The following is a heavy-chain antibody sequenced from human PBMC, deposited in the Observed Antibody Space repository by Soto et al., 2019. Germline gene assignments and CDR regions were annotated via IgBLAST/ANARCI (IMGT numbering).Heavy chain of an antibody. CDR1: GGTFSSYA. D-gene: IGHD3-9*01. V-gene: IGHV1-69*13. Sequence: SVKVSCKASGGTFSSYAISWVRQAPGQGLEWMGGIIPIFGTANYAQKFQGRVTITADESTSTAYMELSSLRSEDTAVYYCARVKDSYDILTGYYMGHYGMDVWGQGTTVTVSS. CDR2: IIPIFGTA. CDR3: ARVKDSYDILTGYYMGHYGMDV. J-gene: IGHJ6*02.